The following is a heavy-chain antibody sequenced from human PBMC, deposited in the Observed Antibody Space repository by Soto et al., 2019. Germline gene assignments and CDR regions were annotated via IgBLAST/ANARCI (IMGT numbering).Heavy chain of an antibody. J-gene: IGHJ2*01. Sequence: QMQLVESGGCVVQPGRPLRLSCAASGFTFSSYGMHWVRQAPGEGLEWLAVIGFDGNYKYHADSVKGRFPISRDNSKNTLFLQMNSLRDEDTAVYYCAKDNFHRGSYENWYFDIWGRGTLITVSS. CDR1: GFTFSSYG. CDR2: IGFDGNYK. V-gene: IGHV3-30*18. D-gene: IGHD1-26*01. CDR3: AKDNFHRGSYENWYFDI.